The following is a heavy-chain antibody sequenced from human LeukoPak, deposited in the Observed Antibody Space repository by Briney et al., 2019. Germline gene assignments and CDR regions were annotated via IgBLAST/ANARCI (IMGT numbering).Heavy chain of an antibody. V-gene: IGHV1-2*02. J-gene: IGHJ6*02. CDR2: INPETGDT. CDR3: ARGYYGMDV. Sequence: ASVKVPCKASGYTFTGRYLYWARQTPGQGLQWMGWINPETGDTKYAQNFQGRVTMTRDTTISTVYMELKALTSDDTAVYYCARGYYGMDVWGQGTTVTVSS. CDR1: GYTFTGRY.